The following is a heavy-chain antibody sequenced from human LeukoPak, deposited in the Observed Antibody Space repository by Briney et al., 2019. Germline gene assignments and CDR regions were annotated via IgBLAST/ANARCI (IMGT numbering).Heavy chain of an antibody. CDR2: IYHGGST. V-gene: IGHV4-38-2*01. J-gene: IGHJ4*02. D-gene: IGHD6-13*01. Sequence: PSETLSLTCSVSGYSISSGYYWGWIRQPPGKGLEGIGNIYHGGSTYYNSSLKSRVTMSVDTSKNQFSLQLSSVTAADTAVYYCARYSSSGKGDYWGQGTLVTVSS. CDR1: GYSISSGYY. CDR3: ARYSSSGKGDY.